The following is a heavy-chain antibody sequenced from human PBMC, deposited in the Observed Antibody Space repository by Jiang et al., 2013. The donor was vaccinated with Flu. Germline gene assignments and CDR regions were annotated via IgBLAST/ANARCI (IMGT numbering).Heavy chain of an antibody. CDR2: IYHSGST. V-gene: IGHV4-30-2*01. Sequence: GSISSGGYSWSWIRQPPGKGLEWIGYIYHSGSTYYNPSLKSRVTISVDRSKNQFSLKLSSVTAADTAVYYCARGGYSYGLFDYWGQGTLVTVSS. CDR1: GSISSGGYS. D-gene: IGHD5-18*01. J-gene: IGHJ4*02. CDR3: ARGGYSYGLFDY.